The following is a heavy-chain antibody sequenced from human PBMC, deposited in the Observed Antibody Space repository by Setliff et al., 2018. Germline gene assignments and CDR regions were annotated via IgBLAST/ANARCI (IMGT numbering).Heavy chain of an antibody. CDR3: VEDWPRCGGDCY. CDR2: ISSNGGST. V-gene: IGHV3-64D*09. D-gene: IGHD2-21*02. CDR1: GFTFSNYA. J-gene: IGHJ4*02. Sequence: GSLRLSCSASGFTFSNYAMHWVRQAPGKGLEYVSAISSNGGSTFYADSVKGRFTISRDNSKNTVYLQMSSLRADDTATYYCVEDWPRCGGDCYWGQGTLVTVSS.